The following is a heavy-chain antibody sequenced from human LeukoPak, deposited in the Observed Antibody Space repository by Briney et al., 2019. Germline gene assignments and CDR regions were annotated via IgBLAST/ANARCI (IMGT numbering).Heavy chain of an antibody. CDR3: ASENDYGGYFDY. Sequence: GGSLRLSCAASGFTFSSYAMHWVRQAPGKGLEWVAVISYDGSNKYYADSVKGRFTISRDNSKNTLYLQMNSLRAEDTAVYYCASENDYGGYFDYWGQGTLVTVSS. CDR2: ISYDGSNK. V-gene: IGHV3-30-3*01. CDR1: GFTFSSYA. J-gene: IGHJ4*02. D-gene: IGHD4-23*01.